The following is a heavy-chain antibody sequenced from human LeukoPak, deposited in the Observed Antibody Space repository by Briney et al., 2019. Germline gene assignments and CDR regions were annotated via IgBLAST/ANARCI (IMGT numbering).Heavy chain of an antibody. CDR1: GFTVSSND. V-gene: IGHV3-53*01. CDR3: AHGSMYQLDY. D-gene: IGHD2-2*01. J-gene: IGHJ4*02. CDR2: IYSGGSP. Sequence: GGSLRLSCAASGFTVSSNDMSWVRQAPGKGLEWVSVIYSGGSPYYADSVKGRFTISRDNSKNTLYLQMNSLRAEDTAVYYCAHGSMYQLDYWGQGTLVTVSS.